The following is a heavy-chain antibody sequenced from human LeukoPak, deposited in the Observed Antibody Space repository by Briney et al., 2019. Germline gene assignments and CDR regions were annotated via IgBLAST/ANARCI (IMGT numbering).Heavy chain of an antibody. CDR2: IIPILGIA. J-gene: IGHJ4*02. CDR3: ARDASIHDSSSYYFLW. CDR1: GGTFSSYT. D-gene: IGHD3-22*01. V-gene: IGHV1-69*04. Sequence: SVKVSCKASGGTFSSYTISWVRQAPGQGLEWMGRIIPILGIANYAQKFRGRVTITADESTSTAYMELNSLRSEDTGVYYCARDASIHDSSSYYFLWWGQGTLVTVSS.